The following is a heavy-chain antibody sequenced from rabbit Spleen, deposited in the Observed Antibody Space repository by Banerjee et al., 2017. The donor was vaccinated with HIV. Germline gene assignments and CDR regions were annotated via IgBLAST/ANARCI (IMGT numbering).Heavy chain of an antibody. J-gene: IGHJ4*01. V-gene: IGHV1S40*01. CDR1: GFSFSSSDY. Sequence: QSLEESGGDLVKPGASLTLTCTASGFSFSSSDYMCWVRQAPGKGLEWISCIAGSSSDFTYSATWAKGRFTCSKTSSTTVTLQMTSLTAADTATYFCARSTGVSGDSASKFWGQGTLVTVS. D-gene: IGHD1-1*01. CDR2: IAGSSSDFT. CDR3: ARSTGVSGDSASKF.